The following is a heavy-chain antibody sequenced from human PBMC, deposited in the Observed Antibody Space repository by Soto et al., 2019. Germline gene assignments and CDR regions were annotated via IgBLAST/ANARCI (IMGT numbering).Heavy chain of an antibody. J-gene: IGHJ3*02. Sequence: ASVKVSCKASGYTFTSYDINWVRQATGQGLEWMGWMNPNSGNTGYAQKFQGRVTMTRNTSISTAYMELSSLRSEDTAGYYCASGSHHVPWVITMAVVVANDGLDIWGQGTMVTVSS. CDR1: GYTFTSYD. V-gene: IGHV1-8*01. D-gene: IGHD3-22*01. CDR2: MNPNSGNT. CDR3: ASGSHHVPWVITMAVVVANDGLDI.